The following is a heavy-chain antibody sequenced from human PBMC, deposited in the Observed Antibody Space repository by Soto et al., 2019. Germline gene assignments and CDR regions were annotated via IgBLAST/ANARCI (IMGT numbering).Heavy chain of an antibody. Sequence: GGSLRLSXAASGFTFSSYAMHWVRQAPGKGLEWVAVISYDGSNKYYADSVKGRFTISRDNSKNTLYLQMNSLRAEDTAVYYCASSIVGATFEYFDYWGQGTLVTVSS. V-gene: IGHV3-30-3*01. D-gene: IGHD1-26*01. J-gene: IGHJ4*02. CDR3: ASSIVGATFEYFDY. CDR2: ISYDGSNK. CDR1: GFTFSSYA.